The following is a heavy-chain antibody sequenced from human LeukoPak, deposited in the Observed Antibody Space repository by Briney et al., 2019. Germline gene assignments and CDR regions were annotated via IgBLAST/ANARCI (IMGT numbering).Heavy chain of an antibody. CDR2: ISNSGTTK. CDR1: GFTFSDYY. V-gene: IGHV3-11*01. Sequence: GGSLGLSCAASGFTFSDYYMSWIRQAPGKGLEWVSYISNSGTTKYYADSVKGRFTISRDNSKNTLYLQMNSLRAEDTAVYYCAKDSLWFEVVVAATRFDYWGQGTLVTVSS. J-gene: IGHJ4*02. CDR3: AKDSLWFEVVVAATRFDY. D-gene: IGHD2-15*01.